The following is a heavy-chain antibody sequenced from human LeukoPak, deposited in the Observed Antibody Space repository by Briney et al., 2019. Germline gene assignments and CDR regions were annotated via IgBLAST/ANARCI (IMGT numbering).Heavy chain of an antibody. J-gene: IGHJ3*02. CDR3: ARWDSSGYEAFDI. CDR2: IIPIFGTA. Sequence: SVKVSCKASGGTFSSYAISWVRQTPGQGLEWMGGIIPIFGTANYAQKFQGRVTITADESTSTAYMELSSLRSEDTAVYYCARWDSSGYEAFDIWGQGTMVTVSS. V-gene: IGHV1-69*13. D-gene: IGHD3-22*01. CDR1: GGTFSSYA.